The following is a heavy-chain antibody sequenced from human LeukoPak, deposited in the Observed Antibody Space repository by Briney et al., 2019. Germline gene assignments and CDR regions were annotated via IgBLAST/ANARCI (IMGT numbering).Heavy chain of an antibody. J-gene: IGHJ4*02. CDR2: ISSSSSYI. CDR1: GFTFSSYS. V-gene: IGHV3-21*01. Sequence: GGSLRLSCAASGFTFSSYSMNWVRQAPGKGLEWVSSISSSSSYIYYADSVKGRFTISRDNAKNSLYLQMNSLRAEDTAVYYCARDRGGYDDFFFDYWGQGTLVTVSS. CDR3: ARDRGGYDDFFFDY. D-gene: IGHD5-12*01.